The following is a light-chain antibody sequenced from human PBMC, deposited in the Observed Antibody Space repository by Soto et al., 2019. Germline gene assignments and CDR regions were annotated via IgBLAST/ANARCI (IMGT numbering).Light chain of an antibody. Sequence: QSVLTQPRSVSGSPGQSVTISCTGSSSDVGGYNYVSWHQQHPGKAPKLMIYDVNKRPSRVPDRFSGSKSGNTASLTISGLQAEDEADYYCCSYAGSYTWVFGGGTKLTVL. CDR3: CSYAGSYTWV. CDR1: SSDVGGYNY. J-gene: IGLJ3*02. CDR2: DVN. V-gene: IGLV2-11*01.